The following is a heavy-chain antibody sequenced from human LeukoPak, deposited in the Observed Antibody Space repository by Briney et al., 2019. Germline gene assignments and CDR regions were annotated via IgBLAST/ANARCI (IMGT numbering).Heavy chain of an antibody. J-gene: IGHJ3*02. CDR3: ARDLAWDAFDI. Sequence: GGSLRLSCAVSGFSFSDHNMNWVRQAPGKGLEWVASISSRSNYIYYADSLKGRFTISRDNAKNSLYLQMNSLRAEDTAVYYCARDLAWDAFDIWGQGTMVTVSS. CDR2: ISSRSNYI. CDR1: GFSFSDHN. V-gene: IGHV3-21*01.